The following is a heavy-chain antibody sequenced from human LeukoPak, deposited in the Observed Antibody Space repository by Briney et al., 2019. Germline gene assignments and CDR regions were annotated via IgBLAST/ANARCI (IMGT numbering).Heavy chain of an antibody. CDR3: ARDPNGDYIGAFDM. V-gene: IGHV3-23*01. Sequence: GGSLRLSCAASAFTFSSYGMSWVRQAPGKGLEWVSAISGDGRDIFYADAVKGRFTISRDNSKNTLYLQMNSLRDEDTALYYCARDPNGDYIGAFDMWGQGTMVTVSS. J-gene: IGHJ3*02. CDR2: ISGDGRDI. D-gene: IGHD4-17*01. CDR1: AFTFSSYG.